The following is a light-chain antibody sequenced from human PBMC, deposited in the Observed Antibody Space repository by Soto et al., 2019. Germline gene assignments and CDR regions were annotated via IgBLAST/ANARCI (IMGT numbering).Light chain of an antibody. J-gene: IGKJ1*01. CDR3: QQYNNWPWT. Sequence: EIVMTQSPATLSVSPGERATLSCRTSQSVSSNLAWYQQKPGQAPRLLIYGVFTRATGIPARFSGSGSGTECTLTISSLQSEDFAVYCCQQYNNWPWTFGQGTKVEMK. CDR2: GVF. V-gene: IGKV3-15*01. CDR1: QSVSSN.